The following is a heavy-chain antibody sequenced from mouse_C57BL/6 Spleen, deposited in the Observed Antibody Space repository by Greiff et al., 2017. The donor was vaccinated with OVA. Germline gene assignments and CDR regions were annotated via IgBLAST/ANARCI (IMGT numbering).Heavy chain of an antibody. CDR1: GYTFTSYW. V-gene: IGHV1-64*01. Sequence: VQLQQPGAELVKPGASVKLSCKASGYTFTSYWMHWVKQRPGQGLEWIGMIHPNSGSTNYNEKFKSKATLTVDKSSSTAYMQLSSLTSEDSAVYYCATYDYSAWFAYWGQGTLVTVSA. J-gene: IGHJ3*01. D-gene: IGHD2-4*01. CDR2: IHPNSGST. CDR3: ATYDYSAWFAY.